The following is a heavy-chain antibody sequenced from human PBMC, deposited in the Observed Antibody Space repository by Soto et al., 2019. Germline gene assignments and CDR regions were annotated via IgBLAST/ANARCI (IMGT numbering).Heavy chain of an antibody. J-gene: IGHJ4*02. Sequence: PGGSLRLSCAASGFTFSSYGMHWVRQAPGKGLEWVAVIWYDGSNKYYADSVKGRFTISRDNSKNTLYLQMNSLRAEDTAVYYCARDQKYHGWYYFDYWGQGTLVTVSS. V-gene: IGHV3-33*01. CDR2: IWYDGSNK. CDR3: ARDQKYHGWYYFDY. CDR1: GFTFSSYG. D-gene: IGHD4-17*01.